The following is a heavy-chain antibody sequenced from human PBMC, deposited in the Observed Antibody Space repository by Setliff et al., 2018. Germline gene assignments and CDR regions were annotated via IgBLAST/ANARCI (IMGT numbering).Heavy chain of an antibody. CDR3: ARDNRARHYMDV. D-gene: IGHD3-10*01. CDR1: GESFSNNY. V-gene: IGHV4-34*01. Sequence: PSETLSLTCSVYGESFSNNYWGWIRQPPGKGLEWIGSIYHSGSSYYNSSLRSRVTISVDTSKNQSSLILRSVTAADTAVYYCARDNRARHYMDVWGKGTTVTVSS. J-gene: IGHJ6*03. CDR2: IYHSGSS.